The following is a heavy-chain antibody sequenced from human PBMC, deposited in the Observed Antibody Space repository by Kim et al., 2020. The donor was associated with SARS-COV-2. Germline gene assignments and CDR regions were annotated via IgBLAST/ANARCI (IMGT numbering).Heavy chain of an antibody. CDR2: IYTSGST. V-gene: IGHV4-61*02. CDR3: ARDEGPDYGDYEGSFFGFDP. CDR1: GGSISSGSYY. Sequence: SETLSLTCTVSGGSISSGSYYWSWIRQPAGKGLEWIGRIYTSGSTNYNPSLKSRVTISVDTSKNQFSLKLSSVTAADTAVYYCARDEGPDYGDYEGSFFGFDPWGQGTLVTVSS. J-gene: IGHJ5*02. D-gene: IGHD4-17*01.